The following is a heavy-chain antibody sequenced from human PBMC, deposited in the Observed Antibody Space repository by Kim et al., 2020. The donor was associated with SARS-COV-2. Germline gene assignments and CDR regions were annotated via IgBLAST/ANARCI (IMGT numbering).Heavy chain of an antibody. CDR2: IYYSGST. CDR3: ARRKADGGNSPFNAFDI. CDR1: GGSISSYY. V-gene: IGHV4-59*08. Sequence: SETLSLTCTVSGGSISSYYWSWIRQPPGKGLEWIGYIYYSGSTNYNPSLKSRVTISVDTSKNQFSLKLSSVTAADTAVYYCARRKADGGNSPFNAFDIWG. J-gene: IGHJ3*02. D-gene: IGHD2-21*02.